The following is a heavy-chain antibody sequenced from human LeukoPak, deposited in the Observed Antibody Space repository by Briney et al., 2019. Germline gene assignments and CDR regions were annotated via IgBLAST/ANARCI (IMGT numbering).Heavy chain of an antibody. CDR2: IYYSGST. D-gene: IGHD3-10*01. CDR1: GCSISSYY. J-gene: IGHJ5*02. CDR3: ARGGYYGSGNDFRFDP. V-gene: IGHV4-59*01. Sequence: SETLSLTCTVSGCSISSYYWSWIRQPPGKGLEWIAYIYYSGSTNYKPAVKSRVTISVETSKNQFSLKLSCVTAADTAVYYCARGGYYGSGNDFRFDPWGQGTLVSVSS.